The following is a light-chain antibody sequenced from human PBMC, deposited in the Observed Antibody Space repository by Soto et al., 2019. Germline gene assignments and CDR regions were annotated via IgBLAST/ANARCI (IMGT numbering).Light chain of an antibody. Sequence: DIQMTQSPSSLSASAGDRVTITCRASQGIGTALGWYQQKPGKAPKRLIYAASTLQSGVPSRFSGGGSGTEFNLTIGSLQPEDFATYYCQQYNSYSPWTFGQGTKVDIK. CDR2: AAS. V-gene: IGKV1-17*01. CDR1: QGIGTA. J-gene: IGKJ1*01. CDR3: QQYNSYSPWT.